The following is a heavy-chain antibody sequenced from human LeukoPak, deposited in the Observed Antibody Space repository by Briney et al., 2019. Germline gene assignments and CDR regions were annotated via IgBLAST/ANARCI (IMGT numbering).Heavy chain of an antibody. J-gene: IGHJ4*02. D-gene: IGHD2-8*02. CDR1: GGAFSSYA. V-gene: IGHV1-46*01. Sequence: ASVKVSCKASGGAFSSYAISWVRQAPGQGLEWMGIINPSGGSTSYAQKFQGGVTMTRDTSTSTVYMELSSLRSEDPAVYYCARESVLDQGVYFDYWGQGTLVPVSS. CDR2: INPSGGST. CDR3: ARESVLDQGVYFDY.